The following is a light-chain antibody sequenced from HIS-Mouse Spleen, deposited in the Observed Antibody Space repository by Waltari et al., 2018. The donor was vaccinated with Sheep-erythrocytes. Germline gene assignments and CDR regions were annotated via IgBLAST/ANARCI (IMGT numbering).Light chain of an antibody. Sequence: EIQLTQSPIFLSASVGDRVTITCRASQGIRSYLAWYQQKPGKAPKLLIYAASTLQSGVPSRFSGSGSGTEFTLTISSLQPEDFATYYCQQLNSYPHTFGQGTKLEIK. CDR3: QQLNSYPHT. J-gene: IGKJ2*01. CDR2: AAS. CDR1: QGIRSY. V-gene: IGKV1-9*01.